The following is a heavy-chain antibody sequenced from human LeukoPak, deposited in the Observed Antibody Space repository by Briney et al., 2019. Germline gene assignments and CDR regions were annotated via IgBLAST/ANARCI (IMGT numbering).Heavy chain of an antibody. CDR2: VTHSGTT. CDR1: GGSFSGYY. Sequence: SETLSLTCAVYGGSFSGYYWSWIRQPPGKGLEGIGDVTHSGTTNYNPSLKSQVTISVDTSKNQFSLKVNSVTAADTAVYYCARGRANYYYYHYYMDVWDKGTTVTVSS. J-gene: IGHJ6*03. V-gene: IGHV4-34*01. CDR3: ARGRANYYYYHYYMDV.